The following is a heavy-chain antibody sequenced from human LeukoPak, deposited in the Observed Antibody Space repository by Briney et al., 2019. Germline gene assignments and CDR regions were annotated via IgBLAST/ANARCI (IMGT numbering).Heavy chain of an antibody. J-gene: IGHJ4*02. CDR2: IHYRLPT. V-gene: IGHV4-39*01. CDR3: ARHEEEDGYNAKTPDY. Sequence: SETLSLTCDVSGVSISGTNYYWGWIRQPPGMGLEWIGSIHYRLPTFYNPLLKSRVTISVDTSKNHISLRLRSVTAADTAVYYCARHEEEDGYNAKTPDYWGQGTLVTVSS. D-gene: IGHD5-24*01. CDR1: GVSISGTNYY.